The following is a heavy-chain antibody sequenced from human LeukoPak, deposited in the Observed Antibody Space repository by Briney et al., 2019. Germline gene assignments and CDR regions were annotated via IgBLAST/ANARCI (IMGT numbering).Heavy chain of an antibody. V-gene: IGHV5-51*01. D-gene: IGHD3-22*01. Sequence: GGSLKIPCKGSGCNFTSYWIGWVRQVPGKGLEWMGIIYTGDSDTRYSPSFQGQVTISADKSISTAYLQWSSLKASGTAMYYCARHPHYDSSGYAWGQGTLVTVSS. CDR3: ARHPHYDSSGYA. CDR2: IYTGDSDT. CDR1: GCNFTSYW. J-gene: IGHJ4*02.